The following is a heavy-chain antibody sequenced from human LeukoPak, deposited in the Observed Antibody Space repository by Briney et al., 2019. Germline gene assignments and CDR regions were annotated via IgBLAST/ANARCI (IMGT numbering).Heavy chain of an antibody. J-gene: IGHJ1*01. CDR2: INTHNSAT. CDR3: ARDHDYEGLKGNY. Sequence: ASVKVSCKPSGYRFTDFYIHWVRQAPGQGLEYMGRINTHNSATVYVQKFQGRLSMTSDTSLSAAYMELQNLRSEDTAIYYCARDHDYEGLKGNYWGRGTMVIV. CDR1: GYRFTDFY. V-gene: IGHV1-2*06. D-gene: IGHD1-7*01.